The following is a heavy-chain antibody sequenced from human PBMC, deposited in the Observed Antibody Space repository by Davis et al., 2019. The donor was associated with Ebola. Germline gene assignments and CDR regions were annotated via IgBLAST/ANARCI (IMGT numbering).Heavy chain of an antibody. J-gene: IGHJ3*01. CDR1: GFTFNAYW. Sequence: PGGSLRLSCAASGFTFNAYWMHWVRQAPGNGLVWVSRINIHGSSTDYADSVKDRFTISRDNAKNTMLLQLNSLRVEDTAVYYCARSSSLRGAFDVWGQGTTVTVSS. CDR2: INIHGSST. CDR3: ARSSSLRGAFDV. V-gene: IGHV3-74*01. D-gene: IGHD3-10*01.